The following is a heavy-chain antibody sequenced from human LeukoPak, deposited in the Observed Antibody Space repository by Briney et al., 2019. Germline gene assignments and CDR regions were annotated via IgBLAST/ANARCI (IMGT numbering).Heavy chain of an antibody. CDR1: GFTFSSYA. D-gene: IGHD4-23*01. V-gene: IGHV3-33*08. J-gene: IGHJ6*02. CDR2: IWYDGSNK. Sequence: GGSLRLSCAASGFTFSSYAMSWVRQAPGKGLEWVAVIWYDGSNKYYADSVKGRFTISRDNSKNTLYLQMNSLRAEDTAVYYCARDRTTVAYYYYYGMDVWGQGTTVTVSS. CDR3: ARDRTTVAYYYYYGMDV.